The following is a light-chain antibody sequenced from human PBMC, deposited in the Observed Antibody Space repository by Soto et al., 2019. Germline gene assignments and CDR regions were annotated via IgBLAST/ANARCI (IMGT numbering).Light chain of an antibody. CDR2: GAS. Sequence: DIQMTQSPSSLSASVGDRVTITCRASQSISVYVNWYQLKPGKVPNLLIYGASNLQSGVPSRFSGSGSGTDFTLTISSLQREDSATYYCQQSYKMPATFAQGTRLEIK. J-gene: IGKJ5*01. CDR3: QQSYKMPAT. V-gene: IGKV1-39*01. CDR1: QSISVY.